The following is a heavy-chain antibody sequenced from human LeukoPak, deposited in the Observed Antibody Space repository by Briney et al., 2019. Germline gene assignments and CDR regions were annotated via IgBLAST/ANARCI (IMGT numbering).Heavy chain of an antibody. CDR1: GFSFSSYA. D-gene: IGHD1-7*01. V-gene: IGHV3-23*01. CDR3: AKRYWNYAAFDI. Sequence: PGGSLRLSCAASGFSFSSYAMRWVRQAPGKGLEWVSAISDSGDSTYYADSVKGRFTITRDNSNNTLYLQMNSLRAEDTAIYYCAKRYWNYAAFDIWGQRTMVTGSS. J-gene: IGHJ3*02. CDR2: ISDSGDST.